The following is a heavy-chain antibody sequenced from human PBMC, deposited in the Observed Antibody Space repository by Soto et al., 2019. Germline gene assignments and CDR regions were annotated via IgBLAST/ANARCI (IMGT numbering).Heavy chain of an antibody. CDR1: GLTSSGNE. D-gene: IGHD2-21*02. V-gene: IGHV3-48*03. J-gene: IGHJ6*02. Sequence: EVRLEESGGGFVQPGGALRLSCVFSGLTSSGNELNWVRQAAGKGLEWLSYISASGDTVDYIDSVRGRFTISRDNAKQSLFLQMSALRVEDTAVYYCAGLSVTGGVDVWGQGTTVTVSS. CDR3: AGLSVTGGVDV. CDR2: ISASGDTV.